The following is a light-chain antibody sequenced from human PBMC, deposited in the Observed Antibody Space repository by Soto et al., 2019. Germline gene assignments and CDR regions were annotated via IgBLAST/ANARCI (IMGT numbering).Light chain of an antibody. CDR3: QQYSSWVT. CDR1: QTITSN. CDR2: GAS. J-gene: IGKJ4*01. V-gene: IGKV3-15*01. Sequence: EIVMTQSPVTLSLSPGDTATLSCRASQTITSNLAWYQQKPGQPPRLLIYGASTRATGIPARFRGSGSGTEFTRTITNLQSEDSAVYYCQQYSSWVTFGGGTQLEI.